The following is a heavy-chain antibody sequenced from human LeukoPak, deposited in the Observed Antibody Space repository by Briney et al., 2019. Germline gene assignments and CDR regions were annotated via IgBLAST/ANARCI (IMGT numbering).Heavy chain of an antibody. CDR2: IYYSGST. CDR3: ARAEAAAGTGWFDP. D-gene: IGHD6-13*01. Sequence: PSETLSLTCTVSGGSISNYYWSWIRQPPGKGLEWIGYIYYSGSTNYNPSLKSRVTISVDTSKNQFSLKLSSVTAADTAVYYCARAEAAAGTGWFDPWGQGTLVTVSS. CDR1: GGSISNYY. V-gene: IGHV4-59*01. J-gene: IGHJ5*02.